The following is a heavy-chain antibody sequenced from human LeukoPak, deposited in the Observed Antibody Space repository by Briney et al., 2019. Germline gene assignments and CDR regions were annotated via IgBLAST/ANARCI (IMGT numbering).Heavy chain of an antibody. Sequence: GGSLRLSCAAPGFTFSSYSMNWVRQAPGKGLEWVSSISSSSSYIYYADSVKGRFTISRDNAKNSLYLQMNSLRAEDTAVYYCARHDYNYYGMDVWGQGTTVTVSS. CDR2: ISSSSSYI. V-gene: IGHV3-21*01. CDR1: GFTFSSYS. CDR3: ARHDYNYYGMDV. J-gene: IGHJ6*02.